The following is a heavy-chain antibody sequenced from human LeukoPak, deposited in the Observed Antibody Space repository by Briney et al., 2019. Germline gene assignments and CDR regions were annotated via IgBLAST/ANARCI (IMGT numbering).Heavy chain of an antibody. CDR1: GGSISSSNW. CDR3: AREPRTGRWFDP. CDR2: IYHSGST. J-gene: IGHJ5*02. V-gene: IGHV4-4*02. D-gene: IGHD1-14*01. Sequence: SETLPLTCAVSGGSISSSNWWSWVRQPPGKGLEWIGEIYHSGSTNYNPSLKSRVTISVDKSKNQFSLKLSSVTAADTAVYYCAREPRTGRWFDPWGQGTLVTVSS.